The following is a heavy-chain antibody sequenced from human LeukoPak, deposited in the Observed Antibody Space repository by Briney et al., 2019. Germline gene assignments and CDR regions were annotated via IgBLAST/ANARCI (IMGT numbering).Heavy chain of an antibody. J-gene: IGHJ6*02. CDR2: INPNSGGT. CDR1: GCTFIDYY. Sequence: ASVKVSCKASGCTFIDYYLQWVRQAPGQGLEWMGWINPNSGGTEYVQKFQGRVTMTRDTSINTAYMELSRLRSDDTAVYYCARDHCSAGGCYENYYYGMDVWGQGTTVIVSS. CDR3: ARDHCSAGGCYENYYYGMDV. D-gene: IGHD2-15*01. V-gene: IGHV1-2*02.